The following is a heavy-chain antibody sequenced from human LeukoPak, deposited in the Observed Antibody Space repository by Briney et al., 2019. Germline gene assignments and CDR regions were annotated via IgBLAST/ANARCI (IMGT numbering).Heavy chain of an antibody. V-gene: IGHV3-33*01. J-gene: IGHJ4*02. CDR2: IWNDGSNK. Sequence: PGGSLRLSCAASGFIFSDYGMHWVRQAPGKGLEWVAVIWNDGSNKFEADSVEGRFIISRDNSKNTLYLQMNNLRAEDTAVYYCARGGPFKYGGKKGPVSRPIDFWGQGTLVTVSS. CDR1: GFIFSDYG. CDR3: ARGGPFKYGGKKGPVSRPIDF. D-gene: IGHD4-23*01.